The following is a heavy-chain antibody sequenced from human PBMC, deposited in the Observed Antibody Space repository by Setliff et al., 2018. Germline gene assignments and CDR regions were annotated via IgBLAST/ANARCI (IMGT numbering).Heavy chain of an antibody. CDR3: ARTCSGSGCYAGLES. J-gene: IGHJ4*02. CDR1: GFTFTAHG. Sequence: GESLKISCAASGFTFTAHGMHWVRQAPGKGLEWVAVISSDGIHKIYADSAKGRFTISRDNSKNTLFLQMNGLRIDDTAVYSCARTCSGSGCYAGLESWGQGTPVTVSS. CDR2: ISSDGIHK. D-gene: IGHD2-15*01. V-gene: IGHV3-30*19.